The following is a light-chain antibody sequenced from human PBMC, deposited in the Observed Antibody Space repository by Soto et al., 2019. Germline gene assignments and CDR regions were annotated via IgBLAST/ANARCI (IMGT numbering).Light chain of an antibody. J-gene: IGKJ5*01. CDR2: GAS. CDR1: QSVSSSY. Sequence: EIVLTQSPVTLSLSPGERATLSRRASQSVSSSYLAWYQQKPGQAPRLLIYGASSRATGIPDRFSGSGSGTDFTLTIIRLEPEDFAVYYCQQYGSSPSTFGQGTRLEIK. V-gene: IGKV3-20*01. CDR3: QQYGSSPST.